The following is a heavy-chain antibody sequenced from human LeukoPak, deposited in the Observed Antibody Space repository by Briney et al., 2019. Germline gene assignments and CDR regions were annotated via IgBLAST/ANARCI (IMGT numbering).Heavy chain of an antibody. CDR2: ISLNGETT. Sequence: PGGSLRLSCAVSGLSVSSFGMSWVRQAPGKGLEWISAISLNGETTWYADSVKGRFTISRDNSKNTLYLQLTSLRAEDTAVYYCAQGFSSGWYPYWGQGSLVSVSS. J-gene: IGHJ4*02. V-gene: IGHV3-23*01. CDR1: GLSVSSFG. D-gene: IGHD6-19*01. CDR3: AQGFSSGWYPY.